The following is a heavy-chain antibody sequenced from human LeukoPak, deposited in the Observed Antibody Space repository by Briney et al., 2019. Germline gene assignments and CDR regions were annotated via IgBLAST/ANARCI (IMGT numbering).Heavy chain of an antibody. CDR1: GYTFTSYG. Sequence: ASVKVSCKASGYTFTSYGISRVRQAPGQGLEWMGWISAYNGNTNYAQKLQGRVTMTTDTSTSTAYMELRSLRSDDTAVYYCARDLGLVVPAADFDYWGQGTLVTVSS. D-gene: IGHD2-2*01. CDR2: ISAYNGNT. CDR3: ARDLGLVVPAADFDY. V-gene: IGHV1-18*01. J-gene: IGHJ4*02.